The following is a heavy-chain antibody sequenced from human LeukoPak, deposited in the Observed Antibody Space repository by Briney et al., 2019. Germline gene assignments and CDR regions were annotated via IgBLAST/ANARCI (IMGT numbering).Heavy chain of an antibody. D-gene: IGHD3-16*01. CDR3: ARLRLGLDP. CDR1: GGSISSYY. V-gene: IGHV4-59*12. Sequence: PSETLSLTCTVSGGSISSYYWSWIRQPPGKGLEWIGYVFYSGSTNYNPSLKSRVTISVDTSKNQFSLKLSSVTAADTAVYYCARLRLGLDPWGQGTLVTVSS. CDR2: VFYSGST. J-gene: IGHJ5*02.